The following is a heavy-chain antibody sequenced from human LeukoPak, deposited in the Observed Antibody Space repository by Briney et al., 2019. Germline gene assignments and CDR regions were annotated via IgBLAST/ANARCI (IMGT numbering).Heavy chain of an antibody. Sequence: SETLSLTCAVYGGSFSGYYWSWIRQPAGKGLEWIGRIYTSGSTNYNPSLKSRVTMSVDTSKNQFSLKLSSVTAADTAVYYCAREAEYYYDSSGYYYYFDYWGQGTLVTVSS. D-gene: IGHD3-22*01. J-gene: IGHJ4*02. V-gene: IGHV4-4*07. CDR1: GGSFSGYY. CDR3: AREAEYYYDSSGYYYYFDY. CDR2: IYTSGST.